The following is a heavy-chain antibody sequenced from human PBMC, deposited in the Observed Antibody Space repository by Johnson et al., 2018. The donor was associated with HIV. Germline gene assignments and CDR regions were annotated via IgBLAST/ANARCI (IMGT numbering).Heavy chain of an antibody. CDR1: GFTFSTYG. J-gene: IGHJ3*02. Sequence: QVQLVESGGGVVQPGRSLRLSCAASGFTFSTYGMHWVRQAPGKGLEWVAVMWYDGSNQYYGDFVKGRFTISRDNAKTPLYLQMNSLRAEDTAVYYCAREARGLWRLRLGELSFLPNLHAFDIWGQGTMVTVSS. D-gene: IGHD3-16*02. V-gene: IGHV3-33*01. CDR3: AREARGLWRLRLGELSFLPNLHAFDI. CDR2: MWYDGSNQ.